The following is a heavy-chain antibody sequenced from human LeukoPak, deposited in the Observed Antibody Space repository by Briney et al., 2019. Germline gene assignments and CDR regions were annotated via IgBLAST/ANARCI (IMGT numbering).Heavy chain of an antibody. CDR1: GFTFSSYS. V-gene: IGHV3-21*01. D-gene: IGHD3-22*01. CDR2: ISSSGYI. CDR3: AGSTDYYDSSGYYDFDY. J-gene: IGHJ4*02. Sequence: GGSLRLSCAASGFTFSSYSMNWVRQAPGKGLEWVSSISSSGYIYYADSVKGRFTISRDNAKNSLYLQMNSLRAEDTAVYYCAGSTDYYDSSGYYDFDYWGQGTLVTVSS.